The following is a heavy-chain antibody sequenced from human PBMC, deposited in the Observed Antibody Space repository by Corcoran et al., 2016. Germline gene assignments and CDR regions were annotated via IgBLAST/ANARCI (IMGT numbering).Heavy chain of an antibody. Sequence: EVQLVQSGAEVKKSGESLMISCKGSGYTFASYWIAWVRQMPGKGLEWMGIIYPGDSDTRYSPSFQGQVTISADKSINTAYLQWRRLAASDTAMYYCARRGYAWDDWYFDLWGRGTLVTVSS. D-gene: IGHD3-16*01. V-gene: IGHV5-51*01. CDR2: IYPGDSDT. J-gene: IGHJ2*01. CDR3: ARRGYAWDDWYFDL. CDR1: GYTFASYW.